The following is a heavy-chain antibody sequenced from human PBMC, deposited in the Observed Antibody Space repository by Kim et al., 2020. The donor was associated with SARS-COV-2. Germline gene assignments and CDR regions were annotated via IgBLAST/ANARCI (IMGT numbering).Heavy chain of an antibody. D-gene: IGHD6-19*01. V-gene: IGHV6-1*01. J-gene: IGHJ4*02. Sequence: SRLTLNPDTSKNQLSLQLNSVTPEDTAVYYCARGGGFHSRWAFDSWGQGTLVTVSS. CDR3: ARGGGFHSRWAFDS.